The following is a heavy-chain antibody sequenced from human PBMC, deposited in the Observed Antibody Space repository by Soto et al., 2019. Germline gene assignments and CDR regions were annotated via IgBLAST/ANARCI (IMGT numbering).Heavy chain of an antibody. V-gene: IGHV4-39*01. CDR1: GDSMSSSDYY. D-gene: IGHD6-19*01. CDR2: IYYSGST. J-gene: IGHJ4*02. Sequence: SETLSLTCAVSGDSMSSSDYYWGWIRQPPGKGLEWIGSIYYSGSTYYNPSLQSRVAISVDTSKNQFSLKLKSVTAADTAIYYCARRTVNIQTFYSGLKTNCFDYWGQGDPVTVS. CDR3: ARRTVNIQTFYSGLKTNCFDY.